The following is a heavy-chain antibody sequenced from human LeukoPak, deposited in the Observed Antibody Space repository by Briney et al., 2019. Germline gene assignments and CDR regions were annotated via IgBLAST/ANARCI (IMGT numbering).Heavy chain of an antibody. CDR2: INHSGST. CDR1: GGSFSGYY. CDR3: ARGRTYYYDSSAFDY. D-gene: IGHD3-22*01. Sequence: SETLSLTCAVYGGSFSGYYWSWIRQPPGKGLEWIGGINHSGSTNYNPSPKSRVTISVDTSKNQFSLKLSSVTAADTAVYYCARGRTYYYDSSAFDYWGQGTLVTVSS. J-gene: IGHJ4*02. V-gene: IGHV4-34*01.